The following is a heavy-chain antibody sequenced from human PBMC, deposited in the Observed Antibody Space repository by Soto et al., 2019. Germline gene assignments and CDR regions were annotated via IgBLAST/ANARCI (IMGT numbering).Heavy chain of an antibody. CDR2: TSYDGGKN. CDR1: GFTFQNYS. J-gene: IGHJ4*02. V-gene: IGHV3-30*03. CDR3: AIVERSGAAKYIIDY. Sequence: QVQLVESGGGVVQPGRSLRLSCAASGFTFQNYSMHWVRQAPGKGLEWVAVTSYDGGKNFYADSVKGRFTISRDNSKNTLYLQMNSLRAEDTATSFCAIVERSGAAKYIIDYGGQGILVSVSS. D-gene: IGHD6-13*01.